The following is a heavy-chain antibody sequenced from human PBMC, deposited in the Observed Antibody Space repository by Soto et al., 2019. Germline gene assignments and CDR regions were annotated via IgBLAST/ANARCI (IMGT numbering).Heavy chain of an antibody. V-gene: IGHV4-31*03. J-gene: IGHJ4*02. D-gene: IGHD4-17*01. Sequence: SETLSLTCTVSGGSISSGGYYWSWIRQHPGKGLEWIGYIYYSGSTYYNPSLMSRVTISVDTSKNQFSLKLSSVTAADTAVYYCARAFDYGGNYYGIYYYFDYWGQAILVTVSS. CDR3: ARAFDYGGNYYGIYYYFDY. CDR1: GGSISSGGYY. CDR2: IYYSGST.